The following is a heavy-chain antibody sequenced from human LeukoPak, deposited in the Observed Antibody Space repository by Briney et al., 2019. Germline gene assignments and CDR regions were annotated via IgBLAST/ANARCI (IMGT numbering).Heavy chain of an antibody. CDR3: ARVVGIADY. CDR1: GFTFSSYW. J-gene: IGHJ4*02. V-gene: IGHV3-7*04. CDR2: IKQDGSEK. Sequence: GGSLRLSCAASGFTFSSYWMSWVRQAPGKGLEWVANIKQDGSEKYYVDSVKGRFTISRDNAKNSLDLQMNSLRVEDTAVYYCARVVGIADYWGQGTLVTVSA. D-gene: IGHD2-21*01.